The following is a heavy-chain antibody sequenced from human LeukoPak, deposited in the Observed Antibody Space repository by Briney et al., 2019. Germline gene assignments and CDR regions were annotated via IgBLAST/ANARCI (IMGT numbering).Heavy chain of an antibody. D-gene: IGHD3-10*01. Sequence: GGSLRLSCAASGFTFSSYAMSWVRQAPGKGLEWVSGISDSGDRAHYADSVKGRFTISRDNSKNTLYLQMNSLRAEDTAVYFCAKQTTGYSGSGVDYWGQGTLVTVSS. CDR1: GFTFSSYA. CDR3: AKQTTGYSGSGVDY. CDR2: ISDSGDRA. J-gene: IGHJ4*02. V-gene: IGHV3-23*01.